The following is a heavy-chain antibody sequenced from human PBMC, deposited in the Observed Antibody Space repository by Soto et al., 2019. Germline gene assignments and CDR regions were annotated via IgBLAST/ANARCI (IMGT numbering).Heavy chain of an antibody. CDR3: AKEISSMWFPLDS. V-gene: IGHV3-23*01. CDR2: ISAGST. J-gene: IGHJ4*02. Sequence: GGSLRLSCAASGFTFNNYALSWVRQAPGTGLEWVSSISAGSTYYADSVKGRFIISRDSSKNTLYLQMNSLRAEDTAVYFCAKEISSMWFPLDSWGQGTLVTVSS. CDR1: GFTFNNYA. D-gene: IGHD3-3*02.